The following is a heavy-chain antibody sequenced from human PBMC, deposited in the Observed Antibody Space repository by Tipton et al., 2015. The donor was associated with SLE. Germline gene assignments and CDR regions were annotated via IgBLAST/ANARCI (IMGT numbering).Heavy chain of an antibody. CDR2: IYTSGST. D-gene: IGHD6-19*01. CDR3: ARGRGQYSSGWYGGSNWFDP. J-gene: IGHJ5*02. Sequence: LRLSCTVSGGSISSYYWSWIRQPAGKGLEWIGRIYTSGSTNYNPSLKSRVTMSVDTSKNQFSLKLSSVTAADTAVYYCARGRGQYSSGWYGGSNWFDPWGQGTLVTVSS. V-gene: IGHV4-4*07. CDR1: GGSISSYY.